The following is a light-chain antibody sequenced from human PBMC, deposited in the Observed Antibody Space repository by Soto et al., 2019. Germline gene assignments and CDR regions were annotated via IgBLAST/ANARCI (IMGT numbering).Light chain of an antibody. CDR3: QQYNTFWT. Sequence: DIQMTHSPSTLSASLGDRVTITCRASQSISSWLAWYQQKPGKAPKLLIYDVSSLESGVPSRFSGSGSGTEFTLTISSLQPDDSATYYCQQYNTFWTFGQGTKVDIK. CDR1: QSISSW. V-gene: IGKV1-5*01. J-gene: IGKJ1*01. CDR2: DVS.